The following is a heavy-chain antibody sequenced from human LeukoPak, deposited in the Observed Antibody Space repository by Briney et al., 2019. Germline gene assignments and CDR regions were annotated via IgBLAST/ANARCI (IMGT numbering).Heavy chain of an antibody. CDR3: ATVAGGTYHFDL. J-gene: IGHJ4*02. CDR2: IYDGGTT. Sequence: GGSLRLSCAASGFTVNSHYMSWVRQAPGKGLEWVSIIYDGGTTSYEDSVKGRFTISRDNSNNILYLQMSSLRAEDTAVYYCATVAGGTYHFDLWGQGALVTVSS. D-gene: IGHD1-26*01. V-gene: IGHV3-53*01. CDR1: GFTVNSHY.